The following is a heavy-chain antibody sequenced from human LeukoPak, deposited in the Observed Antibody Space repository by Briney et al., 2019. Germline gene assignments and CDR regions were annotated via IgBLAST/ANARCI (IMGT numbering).Heavy chain of an antibody. CDR2: IYYSGST. D-gene: IGHD2-2*02. J-gene: IGHJ4*02. V-gene: IGHV4-31*03. CDR1: GGSISSGGYY. Sequence: PSETLSLTCTVSGGSISSGGYYWSWIRQHPGKGLEWIGYIYYSGSTYYNPSLKSRVTISVDTSKNQFSLKLSSVTAADTAVYYCARRRRYCSSTSCYMGLDYWGQGTLVTVSS. CDR3: ARRRRYCSSTSCYMGLDY.